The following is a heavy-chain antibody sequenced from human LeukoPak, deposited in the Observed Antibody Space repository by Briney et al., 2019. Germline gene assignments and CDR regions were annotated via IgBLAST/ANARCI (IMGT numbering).Heavy chain of an antibody. CDR1: GGSISSSSYY. Sequence: SETLSLTCTASGGSISSSSYYWGWIRQPPGKGLEWIGSIYYSGSTYYNPSLKSRVTISVDTSKNQFSLSLSSVTAADTAVYYCARLYYDSSGYYQICYFDYWGQGTLVTVSS. D-gene: IGHD3-22*01. J-gene: IGHJ4*02. CDR2: IYYSGST. V-gene: IGHV4-39*01. CDR3: ARLYYDSSGYYQICYFDY.